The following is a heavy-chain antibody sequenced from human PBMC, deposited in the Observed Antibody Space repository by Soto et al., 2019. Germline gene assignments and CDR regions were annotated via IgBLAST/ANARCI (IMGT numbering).Heavy chain of an antibody. Sequence: LRLSCAASGFTFSRDGMSWVRQAPGKGLEWVSLITDNGGSTYYADSVKGRFTISRDNTKNTLFLQMNSLRAEDTAVYYCAKERATTTAFDYWSQGALVTVSS. V-gene: IGHV3-23*01. D-gene: IGHD4-17*01. CDR3: AKERATTTAFDY. J-gene: IGHJ4*02. CDR2: ITDNGGST. CDR1: GFTFSRDG.